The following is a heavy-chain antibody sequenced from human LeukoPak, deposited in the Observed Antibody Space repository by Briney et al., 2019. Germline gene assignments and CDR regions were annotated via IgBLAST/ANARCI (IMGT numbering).Heavy chain of an antibody. V-gene: IGHV1-18*01. J-gene: IGHJ6*04. CDR2: ISAYNGNT. CDR3: ARWGITMVRGVIMGLDV. CDR1: GYTFTSYG. D-gene: IGHD3-10*01. Sequence: ASVKVSCKASGYTFTSYGISWVRQAPGQGLEWMGWISAYNGNTNYAQKLQGRVTMTTDTSTSTAYMELSRLRSDDTAVYYCARWGITMVRGVIMGLDVWGKGTTVTISS.